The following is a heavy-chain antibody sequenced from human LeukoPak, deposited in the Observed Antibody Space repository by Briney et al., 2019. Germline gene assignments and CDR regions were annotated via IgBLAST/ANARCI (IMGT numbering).Heavy chain of an antibody. V-gene: IGHV3-48*01. D-gene: IGHD4-17*01. CDR2: ISSSSSTI. Sequence: GGSLRLSCAASGFTFSSYSMNWVRQAPGKGLEWVSYISSSSSTIYYADSVKGRFTISRDNAKNSLYLHMNSLRAEDTAVYYCARDPTTTVTTVYYYYGMDVWGQGTTVTVSS. CDR3: ARDPTTTVTTVYYYYGMDV. CDR1: GFTFSSYS. J-gene: IGHJ6*02.